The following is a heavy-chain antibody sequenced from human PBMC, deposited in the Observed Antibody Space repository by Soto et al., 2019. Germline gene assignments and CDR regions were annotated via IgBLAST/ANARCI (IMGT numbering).Heavy chain of an antibody. CDR3: ARSRSCSSTSCYTFTTHYYYFGMDV. D-gene: IGHD2-2*02. J-gene: IGHJ6*02. CDR2: ISSTTNYI. Sequence: GGSLRLSCAASGFTFTRYSMNWVRQAPGKGLEWVSSISSTTNYIYYGDSMKGRFTISRDNAKNSLYLEMNSLRVEDTAVYYCARSRSCSSTSCYTFTTHYYYFGMDVWGQGTTVTVSS. CDR1: GFTFTRYS. V-gene: IGHV3-21*06.